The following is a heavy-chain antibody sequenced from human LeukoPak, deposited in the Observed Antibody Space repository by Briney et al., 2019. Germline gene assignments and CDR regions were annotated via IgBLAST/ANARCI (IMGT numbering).Heavy chain of an antibody. CDR3: ARTLRTFNWFDP. Sequence: GGSLRLSCAASGFTFSNYWMRWVRQAPGKGLEWVANMKEDGSEEYYVDSVKGRFTISRDNAKNSLYLQMNSLRAEDTAVYYCARTLRTFNWFDPWGQGTLVTVSS. D-gene: IGHD3-16*01. J-gene: IGHJ5*02. V-gene: IGHV3-7*01. CDR2: MKEDGSEE. CDR1: GFTFSNYW.